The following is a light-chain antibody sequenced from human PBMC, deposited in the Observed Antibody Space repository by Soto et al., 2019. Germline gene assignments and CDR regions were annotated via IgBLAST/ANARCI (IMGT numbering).Light chain of an antibody. CDR3: QHYNSYSEA. J-gene: IGKJ1*01. CDR2: KAS. V-gene: IGKV1-5*03. Sequence: DIHMTQPPSTLSGSVGDRVTITCRASHTISSWLALYQQKPGKAPKLLIYKASTLKSGVPSRFSGSGSGTEFTLTISSLQPDDFATYYCQHYNSYSEAFGQGTKVDIK. CDR1: HTISSW.